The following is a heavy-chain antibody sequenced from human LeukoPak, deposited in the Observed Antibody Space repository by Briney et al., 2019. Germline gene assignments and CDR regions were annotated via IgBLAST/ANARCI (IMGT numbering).Heavy chain of an antibody. CDR2: IYYSGST. V-gene: IGHV4-30-4*01. CDR1: GGSISSGDYY. D-gene: IGHD2-15*01. CDR3: ASVTGGGGSWYWGGGFYYFDY. J-gene: IGHJ4*02. Sequence: PSETLSLTCTVSGGSISSGDYYWSWIRQPPGKGLEWIGYIYYSGSTYYNPSLKSRVTISVDTSKNQFSLKLSSVTAADTAVYYWASVTGGGGSWYWGGGFYYFDYWGQGTLVTVSS.